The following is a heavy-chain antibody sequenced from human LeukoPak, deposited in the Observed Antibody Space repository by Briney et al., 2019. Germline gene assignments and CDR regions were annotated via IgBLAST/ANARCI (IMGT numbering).Heavy chain of an antibody. CDR2: ISSSGSTI. J-gene: IGHJ4*02. CDR1: GFTFSDYY. Sequence: GGSLRLSCAASGFTFSDYYMSWIRQAPGKGLEWVSYISSSGSTIYYADSVKGRFTISRDNAKNSLYLQMNSLRAEDTAVYYCARVYVYYYYGSGSYYKNFDYWGQGTLVTVSS. V-gene: IGHV3-11*01. D-gene: IGHD3-10*01. CDR3: ARVYVYYYYGSGSYYKNFDY.